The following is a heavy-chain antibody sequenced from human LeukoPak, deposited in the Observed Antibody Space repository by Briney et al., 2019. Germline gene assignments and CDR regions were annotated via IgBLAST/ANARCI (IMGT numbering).Heavy chain of an antibody. CDR2: VNPNSGGT. D-gene: IGHD3-10*01. J-gene: IGHJ4*02. V-gene: IGHV1-2*02. Sequence: ASVKVSCKASGYTFTGYYMHWVRQAPGQGLEWMGWVNPNSGGTNYAQKFQGRVTMTRDTFISTVYMDLSRLRSDDTAVYYCARELWFGEFYFDYWGQGTLVTVSS. CDR3: ARELWFGEFYFDY. CDR1: GYTFTGYY.